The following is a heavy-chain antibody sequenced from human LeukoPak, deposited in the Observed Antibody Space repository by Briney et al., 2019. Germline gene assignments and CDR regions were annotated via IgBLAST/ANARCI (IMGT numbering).Heavy chain of an antibody. CDR2: ISAYNGNT. Sequence: GASVKVSCKASGYTFTSYGISWVRQAPGQGLEWMGWISAYNGNTNYAQKLQGRVTMTTDTSTSTAYMELRSLRSDDTAVYYCARDVPNDYGDYEGLGYWGQGTLVTVSS. V-gene: IGHV1-18*01. D-gene: IGHD4-17*01. CDR1: GYTFTSYG. J-gene: IGHJ4*02. CDR3: ARDVPNDYGDYEGLGY.